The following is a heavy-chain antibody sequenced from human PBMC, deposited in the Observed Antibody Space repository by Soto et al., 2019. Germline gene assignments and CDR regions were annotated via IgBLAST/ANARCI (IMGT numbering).Heavy chain of an antibody. CDR1: GGSFSGYY. Sequence: SETLSLTCAVYGGSFSGYYWSWIRQPPGKGLEWIGEINHSGSTNYNPSLKSRVTISVDTSKNQFSLKLSSVTAADTAVYYCARVLMITFGGVIASTKYYYYGMDVWGQGTTVTVSS. CDR3: ARVLMITFGGVIASTKYYYYGMDV. D-gene: IGHD3-16*02. CDR2: INHSGST. V-gene: IGHV4-34*01. J-gene: IGHJ6*02.